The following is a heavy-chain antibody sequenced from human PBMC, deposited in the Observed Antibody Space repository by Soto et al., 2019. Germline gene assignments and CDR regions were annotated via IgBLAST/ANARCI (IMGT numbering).Heavy chain of an antibody. CDR1: GFTFSSYA. D-gene: IGHD3-10*01. V-gene: IGHV3-30-3*01. Sequence: PGGSLRLSCAASGFTFSSYAMHWVRQAPGKGLEWVAVISYDGSNKYYADSVKGRFPISRDNSKNTLYLQMNSLGAEDTAVYYCARDNRGVTPPLDYWGQGTLVTVSS. J-gene: IGHJ4*02. CDR3: ARDNRGVTPPLDY. CDR2: ISYDGSNK.